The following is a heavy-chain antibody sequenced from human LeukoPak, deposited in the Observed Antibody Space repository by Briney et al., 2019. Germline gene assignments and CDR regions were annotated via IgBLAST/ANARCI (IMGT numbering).Heavy chain of an antibody. Sequence: GGSLRLSCAASGFTFSSYSMNWVRQAPGKGLEWVSYIRTSGTNTDYTGSVKGRFTISRDNAKNSLYLQMNSLRAEDTAVYYCARMNYVSSGWGAPFDYWGQGTLVTVSS. CDR3: ARMNYVSSGWGAPFDY. V-gene: IGHV3-48*04. CDR1: GFTFSSYS. CDR2: IRTSGTNT. J-gene: IGHJ4*02. D-gene: IGHD1-7*01.